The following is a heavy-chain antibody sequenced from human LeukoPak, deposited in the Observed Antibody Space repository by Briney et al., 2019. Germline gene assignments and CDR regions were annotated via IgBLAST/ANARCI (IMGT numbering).Heavy chain of an antibody. CDR2: IYYSGST. Sequence: KPSETLSLTCTVSSGSISSYYWSWIRQPPGKGLEWIVYIYYSGSTNYNPSLKSRVTISVDTSKNQFSLKLSSVTAADTAVYYCARERVGPLWAIDYWGQGTLVTVSS. D-gene: IGHD5-18*01. CDR1: SGSISSYY. V-gene: IGHV4-59*01. CDR3: ARERVGPLWAIDY. J-gene: IGHJ4*02.